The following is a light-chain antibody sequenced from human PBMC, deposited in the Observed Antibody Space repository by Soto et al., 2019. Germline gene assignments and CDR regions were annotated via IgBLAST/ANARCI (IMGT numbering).Light chain of an antibody. Sequence: IVMTKSPATRSVSPGEGATLSCMACQCVRSNLAWDHQKPGQPPRLFISGASTRAPCIPARFSGFWSGTDFTLTISSLEPEDFAVYYCQQRSNWPRTFGQGTKVDI. J-gene: IGKJ1*01. CDR2: GAS. V-gene: IGKV3-11*01. CDR3: QQRSNWPRT. CDR1: QCVRSN.